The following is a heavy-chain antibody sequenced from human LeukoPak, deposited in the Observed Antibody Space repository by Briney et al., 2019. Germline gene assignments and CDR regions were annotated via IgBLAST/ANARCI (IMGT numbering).Heavy chain of an antibody. J-gene: IGHJ6*03. CDR2: IYDSGNE. D-gene: IGHD2/OR15-2a*01. Sequence: SETLSLTCTVSGGSISTSAFYWGWIRQPPGKGLEWIGSIYDSGNEFYNPSLKSRVTISADTSKNQFSLKLNSVAAADTAMYYCARQISDYYYYYMDVWGEGITVTVSS. CDR1: GGSISTSAFY. CDR3: ARQISDYYYYYMDV. V-gene: IGHV4-39*01.